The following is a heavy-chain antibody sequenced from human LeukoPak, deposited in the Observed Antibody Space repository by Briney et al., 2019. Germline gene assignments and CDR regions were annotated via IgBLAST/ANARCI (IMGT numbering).Heavy chain of an antibody. CDR3: ARGPHCSSTSCYPANDY. D-gene: IGHD2-2*01. V-gene: IGHV4-34*01. CDR2: INHSGST. J-gene: IGHJ4*02. Sequence: SETLSLSCAVSGGSFSGYYWSWIRQPPGKGLEWIWEINHSGSTNYNPSLKSRVTISVDTSKNQFSLKLSSVTAADTAVYYCARGPHCSSTSCYPANDYWGQGTLVTVSS. CDR1: GGSFSGYY.